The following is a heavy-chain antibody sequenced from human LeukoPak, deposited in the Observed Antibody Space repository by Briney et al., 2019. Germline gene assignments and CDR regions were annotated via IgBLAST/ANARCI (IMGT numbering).Heavy chain of an antibody. Sequence: KTGGSLTFSCTTYGFTFGDYAMAWFGQTPERGLECVGSIREKASGGTTEYPASVKGRFTVSRDDSRSIAYLQMDSLKIEDTAVYYCSRWRVTSMLYSWGQGTLVTVSS. CDR1: GFTFGDYA. CDR3: SRWRVTSMLYS. CDR2: IREKASGGTT. V-gene: IGHV3-49*05. D-gene: IGHD2/OR15-2a*01. J-gene: IGHJ4*02.